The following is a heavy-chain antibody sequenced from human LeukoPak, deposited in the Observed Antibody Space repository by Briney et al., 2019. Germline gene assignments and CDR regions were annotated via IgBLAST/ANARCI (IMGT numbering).Heavy chain of an antibody. D-gene: IGHD6-13*01. CDR2: IQYDESYK. CDR1: GFAFSSYG. V-gene: IGHV3-30*02. J-gene: IGHJ4*02. CDR3: AKTGTPWYYFDY. Sequence: GGSLRLSCAASGFAFSSYGMHWVRQAPGKGLEWVAFIQYDESYKYYADSVKGRFTISRDNSKNTLYLQMGSLRAEDTGVYYCAKTGTPWYYFDYWGQGTLVTVSS.